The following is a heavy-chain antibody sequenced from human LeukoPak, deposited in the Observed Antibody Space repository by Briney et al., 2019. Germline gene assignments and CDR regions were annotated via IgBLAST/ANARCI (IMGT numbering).Heavy chain of an antibody. D-gene: IGHD4-17*01. CDR1: GYTFTSHY. Sequence: ASVKVSCKASGYTFTSHYMHWVRQAPGQGLEWMGWINPNSGGTNYAQKFQGRVTPTRDTSISTAYMELSRLRSDDTAVYYCARAGTVTTFDYWGQGTLVTVSS. V-gene: IGHV1-2*02. CDR2: INPNSGGT. CDR3: ARAGTVTTFDY. J-gene: IGHJ4*02.